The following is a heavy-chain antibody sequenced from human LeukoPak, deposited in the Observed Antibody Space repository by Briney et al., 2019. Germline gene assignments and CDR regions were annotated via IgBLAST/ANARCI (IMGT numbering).Heavy chain of an antibody. J-gene: IGHJ4*02. CDR3: ARAHSGYYYFDY. Sequence: TSQTLSLTCAVSGGSITSGGYSWSWVRQPPGKALEWIGYIYHSVTTHYNPSLKSRASISVDRSKNQFSLKLNSVTAAGAAVYYCARAHSGYYYFDYWGQGTLVTVSS. V-gene: IGHV4-30-2*01. CDR1: GGSITSGGYS. D-gene: IGHD5-12*01. CDR2: IYHSVTT.